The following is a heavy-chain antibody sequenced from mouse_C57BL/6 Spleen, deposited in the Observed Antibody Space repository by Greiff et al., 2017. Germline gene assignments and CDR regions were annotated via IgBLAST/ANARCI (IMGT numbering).Heavy chain of an antibody. D-gene: IGHD1-1*01. J-gene: IGHJ2*01. CDR1: GYAFSSSW. CDR2: IYPGDGDT. CDR3: ARKDYYGSSYFDY. V-gene: IGHV1-82*01. Sequence: QVQLQQSGPELVKPGASVKISCKASGYAFSSSWMNWVKQRPGKGLEWIGRIYPGDGDTNYNGKFKGKATLTADKSSSTAYMHLSSLTSEDSAVYFCARKDYYGSSYFDYWGQGTTLTVSS.